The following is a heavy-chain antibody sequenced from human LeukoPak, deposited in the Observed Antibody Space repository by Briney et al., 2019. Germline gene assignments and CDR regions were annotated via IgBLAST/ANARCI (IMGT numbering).Heavy chain of an antibody. CDR2: INHSGST. J-gene: IGHJ4*02. Sequence: PSETLSLTCAVYGGSFSGYYWSWIRQPPGKGLEWIGEINHSGSTNYNPSLKSRVTISVDTSKNQFSLKLSSVTAADTAVHYCARVSVAGPQARLDYWGQGTLVTVSS. D-gene: IGHD6-19*01. CDR1: GGSFSGYY. V-gene: IGHV4-34*01. CDR3: ARVSVAGPQARLDY.